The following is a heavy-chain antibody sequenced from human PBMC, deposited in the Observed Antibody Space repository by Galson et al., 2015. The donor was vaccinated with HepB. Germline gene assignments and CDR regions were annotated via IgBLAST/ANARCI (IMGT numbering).Heavy chain of an antibody. CDR2: ISAYNGNT. CDR1: GYTFTSYG. J-gene: IGHJ4*02. V-gene: IGHV1-18*04. D-gene: IGHD3-22*01. Sequence: SVKVSCKASGYTFTSYGISWVRQAPGQGLEWMGWISAYNGNTNYAQKLQGRVTMTTDTSTSTAYMELRSLRSDDTAVYYCARVVGKGDYYDSSGYYLYYFDYWGQGTLVTVSS. CDR3: ARVVGKGDYYDSSGYYLYYFDY.